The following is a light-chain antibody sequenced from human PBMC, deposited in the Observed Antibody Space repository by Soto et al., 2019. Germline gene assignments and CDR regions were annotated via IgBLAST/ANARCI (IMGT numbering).Light chain of an antibody. CDR2: DAS. V-gene: IGKV1-5*01. CDR3: QQYNSYWLT. J-gene: IGKJ4*01. Sequence: DIQMTQSPSTLSASVGDRVTITCRASQSISSWLAWYQQKPGKAPKLLIYDASSLESGVPSRFSDSGSGTEFTLTISSLQPDDFATYYCQQYNSYWLTFGGGTKVEIK. CDR1: QSISSW.